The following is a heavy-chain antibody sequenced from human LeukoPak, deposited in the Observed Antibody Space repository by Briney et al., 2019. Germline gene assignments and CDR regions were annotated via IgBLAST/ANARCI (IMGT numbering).Heavy chain of an antibody. CDR1: GGSISSYY. J-gene: IGHJ4*02. V-gene: IGHV4-59*12. CDR2: IYYSGST. CDR3: ASLSLRRPYRTFDY. D-gene: IGHD5-18*01. Sequence: PSETLSLTCTVSGGSISSYYWSWIRQPPGKGLEWIGYIYYSGSTNYNPSLKSRVTISVDTSKNQFSLKLSSVTAADTAVYYCASLSLRRPYRTFDYWGQGTLVTVSS.